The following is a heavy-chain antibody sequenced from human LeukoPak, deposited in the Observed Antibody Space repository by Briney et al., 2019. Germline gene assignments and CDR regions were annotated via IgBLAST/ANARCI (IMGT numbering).Heavy chain of an antibody. CDR2: ISYSGST. J-gene: IGHJ4*02. Sequence: SETLSLTCTVSGGSVSSGTYYWSWIRQPPGKGLEWIGYISYSGSTNYSPSLKSRVTISIDTSKNQFSLKLSSVTAADTAVYYCTNFDSWGQGTLVTVSS. CDR1: GGSVSSGTYY. CDR3: TNFDS. V-gene: IGHV4-61*01.